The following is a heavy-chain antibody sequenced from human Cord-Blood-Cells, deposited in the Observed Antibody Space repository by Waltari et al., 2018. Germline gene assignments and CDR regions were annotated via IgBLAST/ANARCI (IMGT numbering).Heavy chain of an antibody. CDR1: GYTFTGSY. CDR3: ARDLYCSSTSCYNWFDP. CDR2: INPNSGGT. V-gene: IGHV1-2*02. J-gene: IGHJ5*02. D-gene: IGHD2-2*01. Sequence: QVQLVQSGAEVTKPGPSVKVSCKASGYTFTGSYIPWLLQAPGQGLEWMGWINPNSGGTNNAQKVKGRVTMTRDTSISTAYMGLSRLRSDDTAVYYCARDLYCSSTSCYNWFDPWGQGTLVTVSS.